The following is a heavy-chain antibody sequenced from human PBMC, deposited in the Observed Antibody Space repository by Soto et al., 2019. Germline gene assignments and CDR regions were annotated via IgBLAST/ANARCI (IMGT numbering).Heavy chain of an antibody. J-gene: IGHJ3*02. V-gene: IGHV4-31*03. D-gene: IGHD3-22*01. CDR2: IYYSGST. Sequence: QVQLQESGPGLVKPSQTLSLTCTVSGGSISSGGYYWSWIRQHPGKGLEWIGYIYYSGSTYYNPSLKSRVTISVDTSKNQFSLKLSSVTAADTAVYYCARARLNYYDNRGAFDIWGQGTMVTVSS. CDR3: ARARLNYYDNRGAFDI. CDR1: GGSISSGGYY.